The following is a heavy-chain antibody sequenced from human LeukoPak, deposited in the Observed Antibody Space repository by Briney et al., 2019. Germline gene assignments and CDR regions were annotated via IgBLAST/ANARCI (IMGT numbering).Heavy chain of an antibody. J-gene: IGHJ4*02. Sequence: SETLSLTCAVYGGSFSGYYWSWIRQPPGKGLEWIGEINHSGSTNYNPSHKSRVTISVDTSKNQFSLKLSSVTAADTAVYYCARVVRYNSIAVAERLDYWGQGTLATVSS. CDR3: ARVVRYNSIAVAERLDY. V-gene: IGHV4-34*01. CDR1: GGSFSGYY. CDR2: INHSGST. D-gene: IGHD6-19*01.